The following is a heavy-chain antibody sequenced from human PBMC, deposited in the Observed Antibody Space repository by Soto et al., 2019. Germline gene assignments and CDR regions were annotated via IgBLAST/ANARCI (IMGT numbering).Heavy chain of an antibody. CDR1: GGTFSSYA. J-gene: IGHJ6*02. V-gene: IGHV1-69*12. Sequence: QVQLVQSGAEVKKPGSSVKVSCKASGGTFSSYAISWVRQAPGQGLEWMGGIIPIFGTANYAQKFQGSVTITADESTSTAYMELSSLRSEDTAVYYFARDRRWLQFQAYYYGMDVWGQVTTVTVSS. CDR3: ARDRRWLQFQAYYYGMDV. CDR2: IIPIFGTA. D-gene: IGHD5-12*01.